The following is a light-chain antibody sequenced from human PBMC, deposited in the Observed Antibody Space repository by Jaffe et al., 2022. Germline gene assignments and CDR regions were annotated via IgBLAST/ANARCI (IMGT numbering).Light chain of an antibody. CDR1: QSVSFS. Sequence: EIVLTQSPATLSLSPGERATLSCRASQSVSFSLAWYQQKPGQAPRLLIYDASNRATGIPARFSGSGSGTDFTLTISSLEPEDFAVYYCQQRSNWPTFGQGTRLEIK. CDR3: QQRSNWPT. J-gene: IGKJ5*01. CDR2: DAS. V-gene: IGKV3-11*01.